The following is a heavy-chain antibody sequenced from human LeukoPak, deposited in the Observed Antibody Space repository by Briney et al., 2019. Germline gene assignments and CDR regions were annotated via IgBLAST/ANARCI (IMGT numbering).Heavy chain of an antibody. V-gene: IGHV1-2*02. CDR3: ATVRYSSGRYYIDY. CDR2: INTNSGAT. Sequence: APVNVSCKASGYTFTNYYIHWVRQAPGQGLEWMGCINTNSGATNYAQNFQGRVTMTRDTSISTAYMELSRLRSDDTAVYYCATVRYSSGRYYIDYWGQGTXVTVSS. J-gene: IGHJ4*02. CDR1: GYTFTNYY. D-gene: IGHD6-19*01.